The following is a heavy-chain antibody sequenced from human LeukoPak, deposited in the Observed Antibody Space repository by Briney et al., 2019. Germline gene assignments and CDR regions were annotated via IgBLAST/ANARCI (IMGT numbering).Heavy chain of an antibody. Sequence: PSETLSLTCTVSGGSISSYYWSWIRQPAGKGLEWIGRIYTSGSTNYNPSLKSRVTMSVYTSKNQFSLKLSSVTAADTAVYYCARDRDCSSTSCSPYWYFDLWGRGTLVTVSS. CDR2: IYTSGST. CDR3: ARDRDCSSTSCSPYWYFDL. V-gene: IGHV4-4*07. J-gene: IGHJ2*01. CDR1: GGSISSYY. D-gene: IGHD2-2*01.